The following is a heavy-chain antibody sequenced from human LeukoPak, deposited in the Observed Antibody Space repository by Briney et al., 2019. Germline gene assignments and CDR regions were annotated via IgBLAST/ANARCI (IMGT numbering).Heavy chain of an antibody. J-gene: IGHJ4*02. CDR2: IHYSGST. CDR3: ARAEADKNSWYFFDY. D-gene: IGHD2/OR15-2a*01. Sequence: SQTLSLTCTVSGDSISSGDHYWSWIRQPPGKGLEWIGYIHYSGSTYYNPSLKSRLIMSVDMSENQFSLSLNSLTAADSAVYYCARAEADKNSWYFFDYWGQGTLVTVSS. CDR1: GDSISSGDHY. V-gene: IGHV4-30-4*01.